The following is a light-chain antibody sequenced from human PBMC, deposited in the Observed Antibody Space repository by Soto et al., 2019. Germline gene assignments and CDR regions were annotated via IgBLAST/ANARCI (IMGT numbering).Light chain of an antibody. CDR2: GAS. V-gene: IGKV3-20*01. CDR1: QTISDNH. J-gene: IGKJ3*01. Sequence: DIVLTQSPGTLSLSPGERATLSCRASQTISDNHLAWYQQKPGQSPRLLISGASVRAPGVPDRFSGSGSEPDFTLTISRLEPEDFGFYYCQQYGSSPEISFGHGTKVDIK. CDR3: QQYGSSPEIS.